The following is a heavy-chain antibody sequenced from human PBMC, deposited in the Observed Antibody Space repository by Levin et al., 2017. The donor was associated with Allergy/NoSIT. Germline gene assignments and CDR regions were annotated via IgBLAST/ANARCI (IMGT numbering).Heavy chain of an antibody. CDR3: AKDYYGSGSEPLNAFDI. D-gene: IGHD3-10*01. CDR1: GFTFSSYA. V-gene: IGHV3-23*01. J-gene: IGHJ3*02. CDR2: ISGSGGST. Sequence: GASVKVSCAASGFTFSSYAMSWVRQAPGKGLEWVSAISGSGGSTYYADSVKGRFTISRDNSKNTLYLQMNSLRAEDTAVYYCAKDYYGSGSEPLNAFDIWGQGTMVTVSS.